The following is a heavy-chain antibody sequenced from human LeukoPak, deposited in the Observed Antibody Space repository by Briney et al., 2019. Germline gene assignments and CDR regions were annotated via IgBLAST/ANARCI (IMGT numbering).Heavy chain of an antibody. CDR2: ISSSGSTI. CDR1: GFTFSSYE. D-gene: IGHD3-10*01. Sequence: GGSLRLSCAASGFTFSSYEMNWVRQAPGKGLEWVSYISSSGSTIYYADSVKGRFTISRDNAKNSLYLQMNSLRAEDTAVYYCARTGVRGVIIRGYNWFDPWGQGTLVTVSS. CDR3: ARTGVRGVIIRGYNWFDP. J-gene: IGHJ5*02. V-gene: IGHV3-48*03.